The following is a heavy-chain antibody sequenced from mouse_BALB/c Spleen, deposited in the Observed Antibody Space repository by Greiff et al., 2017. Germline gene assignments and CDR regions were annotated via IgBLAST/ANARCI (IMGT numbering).Heavy chain of an antibody. CDR3: ARQTRSGTEGDRDD. V-gene: IGHV5-6*01. J-gene: IGHJ1*01. Sequence: EVHLVESGGGLVQPAGSRKLSCAASGFTFSSFGMHWVRQAPEKGLEWVAYISSGGSYTYYPDSVKGRFTISRDNAKNTLYLQMSSLKSEDTAMYYSARQTRSGTEGDRDDWGAGTTVTVSS. D-gene: IGHD1-3*01. CDR1: GFTFSSFG. CDR2: ISSGGSYT.